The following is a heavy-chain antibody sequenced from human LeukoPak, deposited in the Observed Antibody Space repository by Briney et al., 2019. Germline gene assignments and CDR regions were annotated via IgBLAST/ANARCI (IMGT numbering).Heavy chain of an antibody. CDR1: GFIFSDYY. CDR3: ASSGGPVTTDPFDY. Sequence: GGSLRLSCAASGFIFSDYYMSWIRQAPGKGLEWASYISTSGSESTIYYTDSVKGRFTISRDNAKNTLYLQMDSLRAEDTAVYYCASSGGPVTTDPFDYWGQGTLVTVSS. V-gene: IGHV3-11*04. CDR2: ISTSGSESTI. D-gene: IGHD4-17*01. J-gene: IGHJ4*02.